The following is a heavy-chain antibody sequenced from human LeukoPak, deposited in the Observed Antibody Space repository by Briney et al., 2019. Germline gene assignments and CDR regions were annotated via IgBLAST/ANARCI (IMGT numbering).Heavy chain of an antibody. CDR1: GFTFSSCA. CDR2: ISYDGSKK. J-gene: IGHJ3*02. CDR3: AREGESSGYTLASGAFDI. Sequence: GRSLRLSCAASGFTFSSCAMHWVRQAPGKGLEWVADISYDGSKKYYADSVKGRFTISRDNSKNTLYLQMNSMRAEDTAVYYCAREGESSGYTLASGAFDIWGQGTMVTVSS. V-gene: IGHV3-30*04. D-gene: IGHD3-22*01.